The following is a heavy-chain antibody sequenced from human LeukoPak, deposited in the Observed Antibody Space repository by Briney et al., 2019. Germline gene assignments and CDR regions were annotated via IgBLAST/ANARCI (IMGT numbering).Heavy chain of an antibody. V-gene: IGHV1-58*02. Sequence: SVKVSCKAPGFTFTSSAMQWVRQARGQRLEWIGWIVVGSGNTNYAQKFQERVTITRDMSTSTAYMELSSLRSEDTAVYYCAADVEQLGPFDYWGQGTLVTVSS. CDR3: AADVEQLGPFDY. D-gene: IGHD6-13*01. J-gene: IGHJ4*02. CDR1: GFTFTSSA. CDR2: IVVGSGNT.